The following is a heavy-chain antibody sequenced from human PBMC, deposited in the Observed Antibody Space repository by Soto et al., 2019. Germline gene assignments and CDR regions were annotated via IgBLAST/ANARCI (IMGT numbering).Heavy chain of an antibody. CDR1: GFTFSDYY. CDR2: TRNKASSYTP. CDR3: ARDTGGSYDC. V-gene: IGHV3-72*01. J-gene: IGHJ4*02. Sequence: EVQLVQSGGGLVQPGGSLRLSCAGSGFTFSDYYMDWVRQVPGKGLEWVGRTRNKASSYTPEYAPSVKGRFTISRDESQDSMYLQMDSLKAEDTAVYYCARDTGGSYDCWGQGALVTVSS. D-gene: IGHD3-16*01.